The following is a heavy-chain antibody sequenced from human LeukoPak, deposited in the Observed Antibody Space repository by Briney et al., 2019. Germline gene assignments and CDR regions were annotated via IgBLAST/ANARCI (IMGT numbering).Heavy chain of an antibody. CDR2: IIPIFGTA. Sequence: SVKVSCKASGGTFSSYAISWVRQAPGQGLEWMGRIIPIFGTANYAQKFQGRVTITTGESTSTAYMELSSLRSEDTAVYYCARENYYDSSGYLTNFDYWGQGTLVTVSS. J-gene: IGHJ4*02. CDR3: ARENYYDSSGYLTNFDY. D-gene: IGHD3-22*01. CDR1: GGTFSSYA. V-gene: IGHV1-69*05.